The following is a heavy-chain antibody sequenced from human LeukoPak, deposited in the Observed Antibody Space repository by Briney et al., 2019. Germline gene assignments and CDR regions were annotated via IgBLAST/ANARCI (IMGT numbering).Heavy chain of an antibody. Sequence: TSETLSLTCTVSGGSISSSTYYWGWIRQPPGKGLEWIGSIYYSVSTYYNPSLKSRVTISVDTSKNQFSLKLSSVTAADTAVYYCVSSYYGSGSPNFDYWGQGTLVTVSS. CDR1: GGSISSSTYY. V-gene: IGHV4-39*01. D-gene: IGHD3-10*01. CDR3: VSSYYGSGSPNFDY. J-gene: IGHJ4*02. CDR2: IYYSVST.